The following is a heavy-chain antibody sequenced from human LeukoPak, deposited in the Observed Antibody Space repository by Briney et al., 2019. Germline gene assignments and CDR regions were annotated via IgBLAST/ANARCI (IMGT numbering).Heavy chain of an antibody. D-gene: IGHD1-26*01. CDR2: INGDGRNI. J-gene: IGHJ4*02. CDR3: AREVGGKSNSGSHPSALAGGSLDY. CDR1: GFTFSSYW. V-gene: IGHV3-74*01. Sequence: PGGSLRLSCVASGFTFSSYWMHWDRQDPRKGLVWVSRINGDGRNINYADSVRGRFTISRDNAKNTLYLQMNSLRAEDTAVYYCAREVGGKSNSGSHPSALAGGSLDYWGQGTLVTVSS.